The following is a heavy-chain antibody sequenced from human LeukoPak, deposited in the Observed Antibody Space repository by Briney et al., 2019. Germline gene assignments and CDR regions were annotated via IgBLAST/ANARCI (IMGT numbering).Heavy chain of an antibody. CDR1: GGSISSYY. Sequence: SETLSLTCTVSGGSISSYYWSWIRQPPGKGLEWIGYISYSGSTNFNPSLKSRVTISVDTPKNQFSLKLSSVTAADTAVYYCAREGTAGTNLNWFDPWGQGTLVTVSS. V-gene: IGHV4-59*01. CDR2: ISYSGST. D-gene: IGHD1-1*01. CDR3: AREGTAGTNLNWFDP. J-gene: IGHJ5*02.